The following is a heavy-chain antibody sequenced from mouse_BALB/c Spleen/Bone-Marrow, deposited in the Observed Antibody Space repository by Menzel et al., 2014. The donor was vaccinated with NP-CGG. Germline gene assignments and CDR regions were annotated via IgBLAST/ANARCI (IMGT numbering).Heavy chain of an antibody. D-gene: IGHD1-2*01. Sequence: VQLVESGPELVKPGASVKMSCKASGYTFTSYYIHWVKQRPGQGLEWIGWIYPGDGSTKYNEKLKGKTTLTADKSSSTAYMLLSSLTSEDSAIYSCARTTAWYFDVWGAGTTVTVSS. CDR3: ARTTAWYFDV. V-gene: IGHV1S56*01. CDR2: IYPGDGST. CDR1: GYTFTSYY. J-gene: IGHJ1*01.